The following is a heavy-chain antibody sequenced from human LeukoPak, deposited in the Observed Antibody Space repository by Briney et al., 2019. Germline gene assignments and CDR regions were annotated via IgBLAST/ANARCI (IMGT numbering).Heavy chain of an antibody. J-gene: IGHJ4*02. CDR1: GFTFSSYA. D-gene: IGHD3-3*01. V-gene: IGHV3-30-3*01. Sequence: PGGSLRLSCAASGFTFSSYAMHWVRQAPGKGLEWVAVISYDGSNKYYADSVKGRFTISRDNSKNTLYLQMNSPRAEDTAVYYCARDNYGPYDFWSGSEHFDYWGQGTLVTVSS. CDR3: ARDNYGPYDFWSGSEHFDY. CDR2: ISYDGSNK.